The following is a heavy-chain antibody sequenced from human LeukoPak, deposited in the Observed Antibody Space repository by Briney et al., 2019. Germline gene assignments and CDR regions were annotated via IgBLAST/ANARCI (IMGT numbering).Heavy chain of an antibody. CDR1: GFLFSTYS. CDR2: ISSSSSYI. CDR3: AKNGDRGTYCTGGTCYPYFYYYMDV. J-gene: IGHJ6*03. V-gene: IGHV3-21*04. Sequence: PGGSLRLSCAASGFLFSTYSMNWVRQAPGKGLEWVSSISSSSSYIYYADSVKGRFTISRDKSKNTLYLQMNSLRAEDTAIYYCAKNGDRGTYCTGGTCYPYFYYYMDVWGKGTTVTI. D-gene: IGHD2-15*01.